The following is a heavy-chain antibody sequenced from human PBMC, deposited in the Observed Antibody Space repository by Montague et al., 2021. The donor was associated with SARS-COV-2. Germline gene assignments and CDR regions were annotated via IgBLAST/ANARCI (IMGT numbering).Heavy chain of an antibody. CDR1: GTSFSGYY. D-gene: IGHD3-10*01. J-gene: IGHJ6*03. CDR2: INHGGST. Sequence: SETLSLTCAVRGTSFSGYYWNWIRQPPGKGLEWIGEINHGGSTKYSPSLKSRLTISADTSKNQFSLKLTSVAAADTAVYYCARLRDGVVPSPILGVGPYYSYYYMDVWGRGTPVTVSS. V-gene: IGHV4-34*01. CDR3: ARLRDGVVPSPILGVGPYYSYYYMDV.